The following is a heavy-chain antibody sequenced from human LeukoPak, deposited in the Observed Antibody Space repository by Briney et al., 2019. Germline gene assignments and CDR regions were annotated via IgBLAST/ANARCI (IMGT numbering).Heavy chain of an antibody. CDR1: GLTFSSYA. CDR3: ARDTASPYYYGSGGYGMDV. Sequence: GGSLRLSCAASGLTFSSYAMRWVRQAPGKGLEWVSGINWNGGSTGYADSVKGRFTISRDNAKNSLYLQMNSLRAEDTALYHCARDTASPYYYGSGGYGMDVWGQGTTVTVSS. V-gene: IGHV3-20*01. D-gene: IGHD3-10*01. J-gene: IGHJ6*02. CDR2: INWNGGST.